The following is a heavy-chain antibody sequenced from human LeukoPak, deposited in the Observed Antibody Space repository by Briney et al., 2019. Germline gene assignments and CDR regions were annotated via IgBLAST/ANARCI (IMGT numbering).Heavy chain of an antibody. CDR2: ISGSGDST. CDR1: GFTFSSYA. Sequence: GGSLRLSCAASGFTFSSYAISWVRQAPGKGLEWFSAISGSGDSTYYADADSVQGRFTISRDNSKNTLYLQMNSLSAEDTAVYYCAKDKEYSSSSFFGRTDYWGQGILVTVSS. J-gene: IGHJ4*02. D-gene: IGHD6-6*01. CDR3: AKDKEYSSSSFFGRTDY. V-gene: IGHV3-23*01.